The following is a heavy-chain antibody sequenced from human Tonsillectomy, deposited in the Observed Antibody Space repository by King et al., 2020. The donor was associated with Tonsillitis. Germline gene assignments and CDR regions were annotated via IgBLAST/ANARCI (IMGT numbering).Heavy chain of an antibody. Sequence: QLQESGPGLVKPSETLSLTCTVSGGSISSSSYYWARIRQPPGKGLECIGSIYYGGSTFYIPSLKSRVTISVDTSKNQLSLKLSSVTAADTAVYFCARGMTADDAFDIWGQGTMVTVSP. V-gene: IGHV4-39*01. CDR2: IYYGGST. D-gene: IGHD2-21*02. CDR3: ARGMTADDAFDI. CDR1: GGSISSSSYY. J-gene: IGHJ3*02.